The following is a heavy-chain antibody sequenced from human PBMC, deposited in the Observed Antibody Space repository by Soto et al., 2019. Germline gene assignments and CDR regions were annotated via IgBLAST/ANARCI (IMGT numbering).Heavy chain of an antibody. Sequence: QVQLQESGPGLVKPSETLSLTCTVSGGSVSSGSYYWSWIRQPPGKGLEWIGYIYYSGITDYNPYLKGRVNKSANTSENQFSLKLSSVTAADTAVYYCARDYASRIGGGGNEFDYWGQGTLVTVSS. CDR3: ARDYASRIGGGGNEFDY. CDR1: GGSVSSGSYY. CDR2: IYYSGIT. V-gene: IGHV4-61*01. D-gene: IGHD1-26*01. J-gene: IGHJ4*02.